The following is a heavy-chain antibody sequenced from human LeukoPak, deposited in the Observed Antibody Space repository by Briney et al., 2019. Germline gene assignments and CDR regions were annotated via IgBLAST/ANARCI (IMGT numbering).Heavy chain of an antibody. CDR1: GGSFEHYF. Sequence: SETLSLTCTVSGGSFEHYFWSWIRQPPGKGLEWIGYVYYSGSTDYSPSLKSRLTISADTSKNQFSLKLSSVTAADAAVYYCASHRRSHGSEYWGQGTLVTVSS. CDR3: ASHRRSHGSEY. V-gene: IGHV4-59*01. D-gene: IGHD3-10*01. CDR2: VYYSGST. J-gene: IGHJ4*02.